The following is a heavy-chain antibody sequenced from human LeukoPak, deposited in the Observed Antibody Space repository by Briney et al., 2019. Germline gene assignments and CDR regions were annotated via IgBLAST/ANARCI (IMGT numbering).Heavy chain of an antibody. CDR3: ARCTTGKTFGSLREIKKSREIDY. Sequence: KAGGSLRLSCAASGFTFSSYSMNWVRQAPGKGLEWVSSISSSSSYINYADPVRGRFTISRDNAKNSLFLQMDSLRGEDTAVYYCARCTTGKTFGSLREIKKSREIDYWGQGTLVTVSS. J-gene: IGHJ4*02. CDR1: GFTFSSYS. CDR2: ISSSSSYI. D-gene: IGHD1-1*01. V-gene: IGHV3-21*01.